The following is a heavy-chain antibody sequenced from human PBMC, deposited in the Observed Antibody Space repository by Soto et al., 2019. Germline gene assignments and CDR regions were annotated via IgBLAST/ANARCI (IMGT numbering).Heavy chain of an antibody. CDR3: ARIRRGIAGVIQSYYYYNMDV. V-gene: IGHV1-58*01. CDR2: IVVGSGNT. J-gene: IGHJ6*03. CDR1: GFTFTSSA. D-gene: IGHD6-13*01. Sequence: GASVKVSCKASGFTFTSSAVQWVRQARGQRLEWIGWIVVGSGNTSYAQKFQERVTITRDMSTSTAYMELSSLTSEDTAVCYCARIRRGIAGVIQSYYYYNMDVGGKGTTATVSS.